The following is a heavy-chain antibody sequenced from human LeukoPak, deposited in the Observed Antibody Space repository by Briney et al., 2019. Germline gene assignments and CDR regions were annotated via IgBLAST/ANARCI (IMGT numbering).Heavy chain of an antibody. J-gene: IGHJ5*02. CDR3: ARDSRAYYDSSGYYWFDP. Sequence: ASVNVSCKASGYTFTGYYMHWVRQAPGQGLEWMGWINPNSGGTNYAQKFQGRVTMTRDTSISTAYMELSRLRSDDTAVYYCARDSRAYYDSSGYYWFDPWGQGTLVTVSS. V-gene: IGHV1-2*02. CDR2: INPNSGGT. D-gene: IGHD3-22*01. CDR1: GYTFTGYY.